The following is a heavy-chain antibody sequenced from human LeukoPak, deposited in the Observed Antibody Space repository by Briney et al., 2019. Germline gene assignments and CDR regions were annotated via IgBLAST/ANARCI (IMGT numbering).Heavy chain of an antibody. CDR3: AKEMGSSQPFDY. CDR1: GFTFGNYG. D-gene: IGHD3-10*01. CDR2: ISASGGNT. Sequence: PGGSLRLSCGASGFTFGNYGLGWARHAPGKGLEWVSAISASGGNTYYADSVRGRFTISRDNSKNTLYLQMNSLRAEDTALYYCAKEMGSSQPFDYWGQGTLVTVSS. V-gene: IGHV3-23*01. J-gene: IGHJ4*02.